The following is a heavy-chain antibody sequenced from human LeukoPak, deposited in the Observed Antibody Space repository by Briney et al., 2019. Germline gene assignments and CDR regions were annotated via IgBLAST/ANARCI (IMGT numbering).Heavy chain of an antibody. Sequence: GGSLRLSCAASGFTFNSYSMHWVRQAPGKGLEWVTAISDDETYKFYADSVKGRFTISRDNSKNTLYLQMNSLRADDTAVYYCAFSSSGWAGLDYWGQGTLVTVSS. CDR2: ISDDETYK. V-gene: IGHV3-30*14. CDR1: GFTFNSYS. CDR3: AFSSSGWAGLDY. D-gene: IGHD6-19*01. J-gene: IGHJ4*02.